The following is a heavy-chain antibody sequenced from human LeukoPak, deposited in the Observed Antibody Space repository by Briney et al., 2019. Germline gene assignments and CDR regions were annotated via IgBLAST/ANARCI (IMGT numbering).Heavy chain of an antibody. CDR2: ISYSSTYI. CDR1: GFTFSTYS. Sequence: PGGSLRLSCAASGFTFSTYSTNWVRQAPGKGLEWVSSISYSSTYIYYADSVKGRFTISRDNAKNSLDLQMNSLRAEDTAVYYCARDFLSYDSSGYYYWGQGTLVTVSS. V-gene: IGHV3-21*01. J-gene: IGHJ4*02. D-gene: IGHD3-22*01. CDR3: ARDFLSYDSSGYYY.